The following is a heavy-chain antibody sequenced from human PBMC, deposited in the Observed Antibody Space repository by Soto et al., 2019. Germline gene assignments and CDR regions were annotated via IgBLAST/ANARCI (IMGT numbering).Heavy chain of an antibody. V-gene: IGHV3-30-3*01. J-gene: IGHJ5*02. D-gene: IGHD2-2*01. CDR2: ISYDGSNK. Sequence: QVQLVESGGGVVQPGRSLRLSCAASGFTFSSYAMHWVRQAPGKGLEWVAVISYDGSNKYYADSVKCRFTISRDKSKNTLYVEMISLRAEDTAVYYCARDGGYCSSASCYYNWFDPWVQGTLVTVSS. CDR1: GFTFSSYA. CDR3: ARDGGYCSSASCYYNWFDP.